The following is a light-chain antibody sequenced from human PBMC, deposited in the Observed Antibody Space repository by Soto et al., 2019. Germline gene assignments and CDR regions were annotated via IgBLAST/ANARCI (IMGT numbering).Light chain of an antibody. Sequence: QSALTQPASVSGSPGQSITISCTGTSSDVGGYNSVSWYRQDPGKAPKLMIYDVTNRPSGVSNRFSGSKSGNTASLTISGLQAEDEADYSCSSFTSSITDVFGTGTKVTVL. CDR2: DVT. CDR3: SSFTSSITDV. J-gene: IGLJ1*01. CDR1: SSDVGGYNS. V-gene: IGLV2-14*01.